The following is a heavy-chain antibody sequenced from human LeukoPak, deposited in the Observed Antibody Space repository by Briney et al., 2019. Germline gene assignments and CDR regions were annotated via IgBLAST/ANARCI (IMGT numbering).Heavy chain of an antibody. CDR1: VYTFTSYD. CDR2: MNPNSGNT. V-gene: IGHV1-8*01. CDR3: ARGQKWLRSLNY. J-gene: IGHJ4*02. Sequence: ASVKVSCKASVYTFTSYDINWVRQATGQGLEWMGWMNPNSGNTGYAQKFQGRVTMTRNTSISTAYMELSSLRSEDTAVYYCARGQKWLRSLNYWGQGTLVTVSS. D-gene: IGHD5-12*01.